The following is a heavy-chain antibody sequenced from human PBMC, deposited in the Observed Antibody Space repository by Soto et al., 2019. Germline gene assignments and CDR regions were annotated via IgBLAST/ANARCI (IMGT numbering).Heavy chain of an antibody. Sequence: GGSLRLSCEASGFTFSTYWMHWVRQAPGKGLVWVSLIKNDGSSTTYADSVKGRLTISRDDAKNTLYLQMDSLGAEDTAMYYCARDEIQIWLYVGSFDYWGQGSLVTAPQ. CDR3: ARDEIQIWLYVGSFDY. CDR2: IKNDGSST. D-gene: IGHD5-18*01. CDR1: GFTFSTYW. J-gene: IGHJ4*02. V-gene: IGHV3-74*01.